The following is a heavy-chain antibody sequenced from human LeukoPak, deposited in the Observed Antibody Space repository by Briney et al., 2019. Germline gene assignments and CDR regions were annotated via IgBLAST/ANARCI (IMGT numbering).Heavy chain of an antibody. CDR3: AKDCELGINWNPFDN. V-gene: IGHV3-53*05. D-gene: IGHD1-20*01. CDR2: IYSGGST. J-gene: IGHJ4*02. Sequence: GGSLRLSCAASGFTVSSNYMSWVRQAPGKGLEWVSVIYSGGSTYYADSVKGRFTISRDNSKNTLYLQMNSLRADDTAMYYCAKDCELGINWNPFDNWGQGTLVTVSS. CDR1: GFTVSSNY.